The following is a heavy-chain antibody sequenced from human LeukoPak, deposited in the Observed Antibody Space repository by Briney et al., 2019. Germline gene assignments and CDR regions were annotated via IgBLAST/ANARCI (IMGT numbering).Heavy chain of an antibody. CDR3: ARLTPRTIVTSGYFDY. D-gene: IGHD4-23*01. Sequence: PGRSLRLSCAASGFTFSSYGMHWVRQAPGKGLEWVAVIWYDGSKEYYAESVKGRFTISRDNSKNTLYLQMNSLRAEDTAVYYCARLTPRTIVTSGYFDYWGQGTLVTVSS. V-gene: IGHV3-33*01. CDR1: GFTFSSYG. J-gene: IGHJ4*02. CDR2: IWYDGSKE.